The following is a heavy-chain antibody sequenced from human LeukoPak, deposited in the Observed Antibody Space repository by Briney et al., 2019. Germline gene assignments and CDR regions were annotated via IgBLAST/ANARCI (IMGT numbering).Heavy chain of an antibody. V-gene: IGHV4-34*01. Sequence: SETLSLTCAVYGGSFSGYYWSWIRQPPGKGLEWIGEINHSGSTNYNPSLKSRATISVDTSKNQFSLKLSSVTAADTAVYYCATTESGYDLFFDYWGQGTLVTVSS. CDR1: GGSFSGYY. D-gene: IGHD5-12*01. CDR2: INHSGST. CDR3: ATTESGYDLFFDY. J-gene: IGHJ4*02.